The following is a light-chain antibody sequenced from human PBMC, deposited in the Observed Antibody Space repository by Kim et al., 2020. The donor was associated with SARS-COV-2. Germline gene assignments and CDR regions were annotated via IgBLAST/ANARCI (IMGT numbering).Light chain of an antibody. CDR1: SLSSYY. Sequence: VALGPTVRITCQGDSLSSYYATWYQQKPGPAPILVIYDKNHRPSVIPDRFSASSSGNAASVTITGTQEGDAADYYCNSRDSNDNVVFGGGTQLTVL. V-gene: IGLV3-19*01. CDR3: NSRDSNDNVV. J-gene: IGLJ2*01. CDR2: DKN.